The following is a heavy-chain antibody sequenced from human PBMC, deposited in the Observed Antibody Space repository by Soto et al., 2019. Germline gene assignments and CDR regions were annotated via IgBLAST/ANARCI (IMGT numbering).Heavy chain of an antibody. CDR2: ISYSGST. Sequence: QVQLQESGPGLVTPSQTLSLTCTVSGGSISSGGYSWSWIRQHLGKGLEWIGYISYSGSTYYNPSLKSRVTISVDTSKNQFSLKLSSVTAADTAVYYCARDIVQPHDGMDVWGQGTTVTVS. D-gene: IGHD1-26*01. J-gene: IGHJ6*02. CDR3: ARDIVQPHDGMDV. V-gene: IGHV4-31*03. CDR1: GGSISSGGYS.